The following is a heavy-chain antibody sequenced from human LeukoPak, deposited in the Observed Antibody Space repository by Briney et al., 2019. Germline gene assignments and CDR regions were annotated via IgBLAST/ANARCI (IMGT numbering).Heavy chain of an antibody. CDR3: VRGGALYYDFWD. D-gene: IGHD3-3*01. J-gene: IGHJ4*02. V-gene: IGHV1-2*02. Sequence: GASVKVSCKASGYTFTGYYTHWVRQAPGQGLEWMGWINPNSGDTNYAQKFHGRVTMTRDTSISTAYMELSRLRYDDTAVYYCVRGGALYYDFWDWGQGTLVTVSS. CDR1: GYTFTGYY. CDR2: INPNSGDT.